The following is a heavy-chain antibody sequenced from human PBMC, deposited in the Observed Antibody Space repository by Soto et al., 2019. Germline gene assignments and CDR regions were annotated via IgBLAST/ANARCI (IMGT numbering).Heavy chain of an antibody. CDR2: LKSKADGETT. CDR3: TTDTSSDWFQAFGY. D-gene: IGHD3-9*01. Sequence: EVKLVESGGGLVKPGGSLRLSCAASGFTFSDAWMNWVRQSPGKGLEWVARLKSKADGETTDYAEPVGGRFSISRDDSQDMLYLQIDRLKTEDTALYYCTTDTSSDWFQAFGYWGQGILVTVSS. CDR1: GFTFSDAW. V-gene: IGHV3-15*07. J-gene: IGHJ4*02.